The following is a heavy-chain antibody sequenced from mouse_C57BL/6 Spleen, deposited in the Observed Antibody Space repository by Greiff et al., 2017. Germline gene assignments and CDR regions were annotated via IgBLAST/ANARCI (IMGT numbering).Heavy chain of an antibody. CDR1: GYTFTSYW. Sequence: DVQLQESGTVLARPGASVKMSCKTSGYTFTSYWMHWVKQRPGQGLEWIGAIFPGNSDTSYNQKFKGKAKLTAGTSASTAYMELSSLTNEDSAVYYCAQTAQATGFAYWGQGTLVTVSA. V-gene: IGHV1-5*01. D-gene: IGHD3-2*02. CDR3: AQTAQATGFAY. CDR2: IFPGNSDT. J-gene: IGHJ3*01.